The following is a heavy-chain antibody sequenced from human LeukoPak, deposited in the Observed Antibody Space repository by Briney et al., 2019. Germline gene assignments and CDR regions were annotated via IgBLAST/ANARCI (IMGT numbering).Heavy chain of an antibody. D-gene: IGHD5-24*01. Sequence: SETLSLTCAVYGGSFSGYYWSCIRQPPGKGLEWIGEINHSGSTNYNPSLKSRVTISVDTSKNQFSLKLSSVTAADTAVYYCAYQPTVEMATINGFDYWGQGTLVTVSS. CDR3: AYQPTVEMATINGFDY. CDR2: INHSGST. V-gene: IGHV4-34*01. J-gene: IGHJ4*02. CDR1: GGSFSGYY.